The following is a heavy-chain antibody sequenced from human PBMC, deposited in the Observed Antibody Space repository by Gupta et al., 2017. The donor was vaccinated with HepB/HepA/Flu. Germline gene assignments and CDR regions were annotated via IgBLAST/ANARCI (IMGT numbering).Heavy chain of an antibody. CDR2: ISWNGGSI. D-gene: IGHD2-2*01. V-gene: IGHV3-9*03. CDR3: TRGYCSTISCRTDY. CDR1: GFTFDDYA. Sequence: EVKLVEYGGGLVQPGRSLRLSCAASGFTFDDYAMHWVRQAPGKGLEWVSGISWNGGSIGYADSVKGRFTISRDNAKNSLYLQMNSLRAEDMALYYCTRGYCSTISCRTDYWGQGTLVTVSS. J-gene: IGHJ4*02.